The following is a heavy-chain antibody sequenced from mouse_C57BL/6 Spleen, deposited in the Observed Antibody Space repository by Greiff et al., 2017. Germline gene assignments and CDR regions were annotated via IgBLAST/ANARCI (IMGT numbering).Heavy chain of an antibody. CDR2: IYIGNGYT. CDR1: GYTFTSYG. CDR3: ARSGTTVVGYFDY. J-gene: IGHJ2*01. Sequence: EVQRVESGAELVRPGSSVKMSCKTSGYTFTSYGINWVKQRPGPGLEWIGYIYIGNGYTEYNEKFKGKATLTSDTSSSTAYMQISSLTSEDSAIYFCARSGTTVVGYFDYWGQGTTLTVSS. V-gene: IGHV1-58*01. D-gene: IGHD1-1*01.